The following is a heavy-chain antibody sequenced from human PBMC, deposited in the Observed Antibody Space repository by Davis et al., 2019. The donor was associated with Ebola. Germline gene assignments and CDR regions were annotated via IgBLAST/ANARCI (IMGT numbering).Heavy chain of an antibody. CDR3: ASGTIFGVVRYYYYGMDV. V-gene: IGHV4-4*02. Sequence: SETLSLTCAVSGDSISSSNWWSWVRQPPGKGLEWIGEISQSGTTYYNPSLKSRVTISVDTSKNQFSLKLSSVTAADTAVYYCASGTIFGVVRYYYYGMDVWGQGTTVTVSS. J-gene: IGHJ6*02. CDR1: GDSISSSNW. D-gene: IGHD3-3*01. CDR2: ISQSGTT.